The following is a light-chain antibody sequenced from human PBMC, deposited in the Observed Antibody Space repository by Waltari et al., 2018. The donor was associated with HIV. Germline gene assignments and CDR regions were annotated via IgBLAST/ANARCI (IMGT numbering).Light chain of an antibody. CDR3: HQYYSLPYT. CDR1: RTVLYDSNNQNY. CDR2: WAS. J-gene: IGKJ4*01. V-gene: IGKV4-1*01. Sequence: DIVMTQSPDSLAVSLGERATINCRSSRTVLYDSNNQNYLAWYQQKPGQPPKVIISWASTRSAGVSDRFSGSGSGTNFSLIINSLQADDLAVYYCHQYYSLPYTFGGGTKVEIK.